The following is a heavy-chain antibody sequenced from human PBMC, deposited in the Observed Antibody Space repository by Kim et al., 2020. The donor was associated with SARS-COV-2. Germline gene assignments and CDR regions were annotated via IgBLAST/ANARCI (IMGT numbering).Heavy chain of an antibody. Sequence: SETLSLTCAVSGGSFSGFYWTWIRQPPGKGLEWIGEIDHSGSTNYNPSLESRVTISMDTSKKQFSLKMTSVTAADTAAYFCASDFDGIWAYDFWGQGTL. CDR1: GGSFSGFY. J-gene: IGHJ4*02. V-gene: IGHV4-34*01. CDR2: IDHSGST. D-gene: IGHD3-16*01. CDR3: ASDFDGIWAYDF.